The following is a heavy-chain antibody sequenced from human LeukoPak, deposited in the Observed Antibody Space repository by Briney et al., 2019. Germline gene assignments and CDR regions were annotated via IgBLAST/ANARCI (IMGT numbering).Heavy chain of an antibody. CDR1: GFTFSTHA. CDR2: ISTRSFG. V-gene: IGHV3-23*01. D-gene: IGHD2-15*01. Sequence: PGGSLRLSCAASGFTFSTHAMSWVRQAPGKGLEWVSSISTRSFGYYADSVKGRFTISRDNSKNTLYLQMNSLRADDTAVYYCAKRTVGYAQRTYSFDYWGQGTLVTVSS. CDR3: AKRTVGYAQRTYSFDY. J-gene: IGHJ4*02.